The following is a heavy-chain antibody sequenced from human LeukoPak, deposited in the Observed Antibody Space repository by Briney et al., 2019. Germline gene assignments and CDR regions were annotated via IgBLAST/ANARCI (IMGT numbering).Heavy chain of an antibody. J-gene: IGHJ4*02. V-gene: IGHV4-34*01. CDR1: GGSFSGYY. CDR3: ATLEGQRSMYYFDY. CDR2: INHSGST. Sequence: PSETLSLTCAVYGGSFSGYYWSWIRQPPGKGLEWIGEINHSGSTNYNPSLKSRVTISVDTSKNQFSLKLSSVTAADTAVYYCATLEGQRSMYYFDYWGQGTLVTVSS. D-gene: IGHD6-25*01.